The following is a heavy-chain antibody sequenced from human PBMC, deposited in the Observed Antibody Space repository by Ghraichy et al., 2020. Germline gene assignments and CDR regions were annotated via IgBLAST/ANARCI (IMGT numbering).Heavy chain of an antibody. CDR2: IRSKANSYAT. CDR1: GFTFSGSA. V-gene: IGHV3-73*01. D-gene: IGHD2-15*01. Sequence: GSLRLSCAASGFTFSGSAMHWVRQASGEGLEWVGRIRSKANSYATAYAASVQGRFTISRDDSKNTAYLQMSSLKTEDTAVYFCTGSTYRYCSGGKCHSDYFYYGMDVWGQGTTVTVSS. CDR3: TGSTYRYCSGGKCHSDYFYYGMDV. J-gene: IGHJ6*02.